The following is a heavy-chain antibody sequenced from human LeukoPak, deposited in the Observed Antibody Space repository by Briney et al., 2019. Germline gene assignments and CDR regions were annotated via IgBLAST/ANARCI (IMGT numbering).Heavy chain of an antibody. CDR2: IYHSGST. D-gene: IGHD5-18*01. J-gene: IGHJ6*03. CDR3: AGGYSYEFRYYYYYMDV. V-gene: IGHV4-38-2*02. Sequence: ASETLSLTCTVSGYSISSGHYWGWIRQPPGKGLEWIGSIYHSGSTYYNPSLKSRVTISVDTSKNQFSLRLSSVTAADTAVYYCAGGYSYEFRYYYYYMDVWGKGTTVTVSS. CDR1: GYSISSGHY.